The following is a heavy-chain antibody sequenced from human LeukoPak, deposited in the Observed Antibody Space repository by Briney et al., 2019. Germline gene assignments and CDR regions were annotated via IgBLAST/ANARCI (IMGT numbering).Heavy chain of an antibody. J-gene: IGHJ5*02. D-gene: IGHD6-19*01. CDR1: GFTFSSYW. CDR2: ISGSGGST. CDR3: AKDQSSSGWYGNWFDP. Sequence: PGGSLRLSCAASGFTFSSYWMSWVRQAPGKGLEWVSAISGSGGSTYYADSVKGRFTISRDNSKNTLYLQMNSLRAEDTAVYYCAKDQSSSGWYGNWFDPWGQGTLVTVSS. V-gene: IGHV3-23*01.